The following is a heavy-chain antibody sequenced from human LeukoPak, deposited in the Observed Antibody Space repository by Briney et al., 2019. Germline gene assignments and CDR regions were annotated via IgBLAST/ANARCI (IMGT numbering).Heavy chain of an antibody. CDR3: ARSDGYGLVGI. J-gene: IGHJ3*02. D-gene: IGHD3-10*01. CDR2: IYSSGST. V-gene: IGHV4-39*07. Sequence: NPSETLSLTCSVSGVSISSGSNYWGWIRQPPGETLEWIGSIYSSGSTHYNPSLKSRVIILIDTAKNHFSLNLSSVTAADTAVYYCARSDGYGLVGIWGQGTMVTVSS. CDR1: GVSISSGSNY.